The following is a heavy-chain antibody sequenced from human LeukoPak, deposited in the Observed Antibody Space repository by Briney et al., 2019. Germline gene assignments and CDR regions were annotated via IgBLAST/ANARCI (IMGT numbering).Heavy chain of an antibody. J-gene: IGHJ4*02. V-gene: IGHV3-9*01. D-gene: IGHD6-19*01. CDR2: ISWNSGSI. Sequence: PGGSLRLSCAASGFTFDDYAMHWVRQAPGKGLEWVSGISWNSGSIGYADSVKGRFTISRDNAKNSLYLQMNSLRAEDTALYYCAKGTIIAVAGDVDYWGQGTLVTVPS. CDR3: AKGTIIAVAGDVDY. CDR1: GFTFDDYA.